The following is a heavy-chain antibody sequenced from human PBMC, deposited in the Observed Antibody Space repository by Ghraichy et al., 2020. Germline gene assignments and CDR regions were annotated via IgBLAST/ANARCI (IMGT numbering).Heavy chain of an antibody. J-gene: IGHJ4*02. CDR2: IYSGGST. V-gene: IGHV3-53*04. D-gene: IGHD6-19*01. Sequence: GGSLRLSCAASGFTVSSNYMSWVRQAPGKGLEWVSVIYSGGSTYYADSVKGRFTISRHNSKNTLYLQMNSLRAEDTAVYYCASQGSHEGAAAGPPSSGSGWYLGNYFDYWGQGTLVTVSS. CDR3: ASQGSHEGAAAGPPSSGSGWYLGNYFDY. CDR1: GFTVSSNY.